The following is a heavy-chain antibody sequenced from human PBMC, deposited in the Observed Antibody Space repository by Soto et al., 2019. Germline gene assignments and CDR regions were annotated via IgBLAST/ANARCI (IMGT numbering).Heavy chain of an antibody. V-gene: IGHV1-18*01. D-gene: IGHD3-9*01. CDR2: ISAYNGNT. CDR1: GYTFTSYG. J-gene: IGHJ4*02. CDR3: ARASFYYILTGYDTFDY. Sequence: ASVKVSCKASGYTFTSYGISWERQAPGQGLEWMGWISAYNGNTNYAQKLQGRVTMTTDTSTSTAYMELRSLRSDDTAVYYCARASFYYILTGYDTFDYWGQGALVTVSS.